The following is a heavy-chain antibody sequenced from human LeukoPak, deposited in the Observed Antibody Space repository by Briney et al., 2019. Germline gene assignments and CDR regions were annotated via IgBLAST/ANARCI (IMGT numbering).Heavy chain of an antibody. J-gene: IGHJ2*01. V-gene: IGHV1-2*02. Sequence: GASVKVSCKASGYTFTGYYMHWVRQAPGQGLEWMGWINPNSGGTNYAQKFQARVTMTRDTSISTAYMEVTRLKSDDTGVYYCARGYCSGGICYDWYFDLWGRGTLVTVSS. CDR1: GYTFTGYY. D-gene: IGHD2-15*01. CDR3: ARGYCSGGICYDWYFDL. CDR2: INPNSGGT.